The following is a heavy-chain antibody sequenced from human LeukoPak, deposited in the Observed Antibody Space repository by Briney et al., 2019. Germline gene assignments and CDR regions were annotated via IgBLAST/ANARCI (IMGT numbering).Heavy chain of an antibody. V-gene: IGHV1-18*01. J-gene: IGHJ6*02. CDR3: ARGVSSYYGMDV. CDR1: GYTFTSYA. Sequence: ASVKVSCKTSGYTFTSYAISCVRHAPGQRLEWREWISAYNNNTKYAQGLQGRVSVTTDTSTSTAYMELRSLRSDDTAVYYCARGVSSYYGMDVWGQGTLVTVSS. CDR2: ISAYNNNT. D-gene: IGHD2-2*01.